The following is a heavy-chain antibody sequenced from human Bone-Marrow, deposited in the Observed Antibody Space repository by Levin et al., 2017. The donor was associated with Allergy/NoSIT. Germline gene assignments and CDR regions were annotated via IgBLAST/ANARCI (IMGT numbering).Heavy chain of an antibody. V-gene: IGHV3-23*01. J-gene: IGHJ6*02. Sequence: GGSLRLSCTASGFTFNKYGLTWVRQAPGKGLEWVASIGGSGIDANYADSVRGRFTITRDMNMIFLQMNRLRVEDTAIYYCAKDPMWDRYNFDMDVWGQGTSVIVSS. CDR1: GFTFNKYG. CDR3: AKDPMWDRYNFDMDV. D-gene: IGHD1-26*01. CDR2: IGGSGIDA.